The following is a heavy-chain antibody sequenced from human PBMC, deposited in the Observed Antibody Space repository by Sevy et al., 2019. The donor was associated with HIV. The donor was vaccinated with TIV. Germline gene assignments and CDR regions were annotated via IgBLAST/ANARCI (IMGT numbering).Heavy chain of an antibody. CDR1: GDSIRSSSDF. J-gene: IGHJ6*03. D-gene: IGHD6-19*01. Sequence: TLSLTCTVSGDSIRSSSDFWSWIRQPAGKGLEWIGHIYSSGNTNYNPSLKSRVTISVDTSKNQFSLKLSSVTAADTGVYYCARMGQWLPPGDYYYYMDFWGKGTTVTVSS. V-gene: IGHV4-61*09. CDR3: ARMGQWLPPGDYYYYMDF. CDR2: IYSSGNT.